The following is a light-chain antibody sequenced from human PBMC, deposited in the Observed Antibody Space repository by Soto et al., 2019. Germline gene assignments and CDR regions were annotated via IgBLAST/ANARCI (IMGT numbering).Light chain of an antibody. J-gene: IGKJ4*01. CDR3: QQRSNWLT. Sequence: EIVLTQSPAPLSLSPGKRAPLPCRASQSFSSYLAWYQQKPGQAPRLLIYDASNRATGIPARFSGSGSGTDFTLTISSLEPEDFAVYYCQQRSNWLTFGGGTKVEIK. CDR2: DAS. V-gene: IGKV3-11*01. CDR1: QSFSSY.